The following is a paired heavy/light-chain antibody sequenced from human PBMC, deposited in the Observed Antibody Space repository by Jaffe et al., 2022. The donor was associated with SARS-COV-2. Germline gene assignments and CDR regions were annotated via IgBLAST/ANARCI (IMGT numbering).Heavy chain of an antibody. J-gene: IGHJ6*02. CDR1: GFTFSSYA. CDR2: ISGSGGST. D-gene: IGHD2-2*01. CDR3: AKVSGREDKSLSYCSSTSCYSVLDYYYGMDV. Sequence: EVQLLESGGGLVQPGGSLRLSCAASGFTFSSYAMSWVRQAPGKGLEWVSAISGSGGSTYYADSVKGRFTISRDNSKNTLYLQMNSLRAEDTAVYYCAKVSGREDKSLSYCSSTSCYSVLDYYYGMDVWGQGTTVTVSS. V-gene: IGHV3-23*01.
Light chain of an antibody. Sequence: DIVMTQSPLSLPVTPGEPASISCRSSQSLLHSNGYNYLDWYLQKPGQSPQLLIYLGSNRASGVPDRFSGSGSGTDFTLKISRVEAEDVGVYYCMQALQTPPWTFGQGTKVEIK. CDR1: QSLLHSNGYNY. J-gene: IGKJ1*01. CDR2: LGS. CDR3: MQALQTPPWT. V-gene: IGKV2-28*01.